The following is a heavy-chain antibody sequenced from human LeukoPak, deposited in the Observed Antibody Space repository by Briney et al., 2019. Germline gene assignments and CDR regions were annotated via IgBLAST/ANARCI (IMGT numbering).Heavy chain of an antibody. D-gene: IGHD3-3*01. V-gene: IGHV3-30*18. J-gene: IGHJ4*02. CDR3: AKVLSGYPYYFDY. Sequence: GGSLRLSCAASGFTFSSYDMHWVRQAPDKGLEWVAVISYDGSNKYYADSVKGRFTISRDNSKNTLYLQMNSLRAEDTAVYYCAKVLSGYPYYFDYWGQGTLVTVSS. CDR1: GFTFSSYD. CDR2: ISYDGSNK.